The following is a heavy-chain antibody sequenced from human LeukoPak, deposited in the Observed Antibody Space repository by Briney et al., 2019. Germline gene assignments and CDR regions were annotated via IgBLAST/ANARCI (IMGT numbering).Heavy chain of an antibody. J-gene: IGHJ4*02. Sequence: SETLSLTCAVYGGSFSGYYWSWIRQPPGKGLEWIGEINHSGSTNYNPSLKSRVTTSVDTSKNQFSLKLSSVTAADTAVYYCASGRAAAGVSGADYWGQGTLVTVSS. CDR1: GGSFSGYY. CDR2: INHSGST. V-gene: IGHV4-34*01. CDR3: ASGRAAAGVSGADY. D-gene: IGHD6-13*01.